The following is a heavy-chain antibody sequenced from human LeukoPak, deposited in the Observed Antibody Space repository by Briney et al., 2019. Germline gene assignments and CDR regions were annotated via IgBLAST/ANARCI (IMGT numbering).Heavy chain of an antibody. Sequence: GGSLRLSCAASGFTFSSYAMSWVRQVPGKGLEWVSIIYSGGSTYDADSVRGRFTISRDNSKNTLYLQMSTLRVEDTAVYYCARVIVGAGIDYFDHWGQGTLVTVSS. CDR1: GFTFSSYA. CDR3: ARVIVGAGIDYFDH. CDR2: IYSGGST. D-gene: IGHD6-13*01. J-gene: IGHJ5*02. V-gene: IGHV3-66*01.